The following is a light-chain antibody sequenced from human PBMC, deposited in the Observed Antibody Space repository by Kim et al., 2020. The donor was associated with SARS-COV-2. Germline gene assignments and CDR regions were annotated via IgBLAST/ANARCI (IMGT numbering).Light chain of an antibody. CDR1: QSVSSMY. V-gene: IGKV3-20*01. CDR2: GAS. CDR3: QQYENSPWT. J-gene: IGKJ1*01. Sequence: PGERATLSCRASQSVSSMYLAWYQQKPGQAPRLLIYGASSRATGIPDRFSGSGSGTDFTLTISRLEPEDCAVYYCQQYENSPWTFGQWTKV.